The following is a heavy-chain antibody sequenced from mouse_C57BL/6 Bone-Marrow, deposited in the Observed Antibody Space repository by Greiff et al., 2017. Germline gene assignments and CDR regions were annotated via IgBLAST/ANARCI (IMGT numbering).Heavy chain of an antibody. D-gene: IGHD2-1*01. CDR1: GYSFTSYY. J-gene: IGHJ2*01. CDR2: IYPGSGNT. CDR3: AAYGNYEGGFYLLDY. V-gene: IGHV1-66*01. Sequence: QVQLQQSGPELAKPGASVKISCKASGYSFTSYYIHWVKQRPGQGLEWIGWIYPGSGNTKYNEKFKGKATLTADTSSSTAYMQLRSLTSEDSAVYYCAAYGNYEGGFYLLDYWGQGTTLTVSS.